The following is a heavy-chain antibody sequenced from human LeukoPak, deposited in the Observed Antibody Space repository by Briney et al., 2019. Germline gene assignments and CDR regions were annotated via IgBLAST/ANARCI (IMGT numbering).Heavy chain of an antibody. V-gene: IGHV3-74*01. CDR1: GFTFSSYW. CDR2: INMDGSTI. D-gene: IGHD1-1*01. Sequence: GGSLRLSCAASGFTFSSYWMHWVRQGPGKGLVWVARINMDGSTISYADFVKGRFTISRDNAKNTLYLQMNSLRAEDTAVYYCARDRVAYNMDVWGQGTTVTVSS. CDR3: ARDRVAYNMDV. J-gene: IGHJ6*02.